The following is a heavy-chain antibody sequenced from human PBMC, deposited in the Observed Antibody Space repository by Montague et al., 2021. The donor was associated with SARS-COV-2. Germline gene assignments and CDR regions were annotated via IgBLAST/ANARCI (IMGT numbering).Heavy chain of an antibody. Sequence: SETLSLTCTVSNASITTSNCGTWVRHSPGKGLEWVGEIQHSGTLXYNPSLKSRVTISVDTSKNHFSLNLNSVTAADTAIYFCARRIRITVFRGVPLTTHSLESWGQGIMVTVSS. V-gene: IGHV4/OR15-8*01. D-gene: IGHD3-10*01. J-gene: IGHJ4*02. CDR3: ARRIRITVFRGVPLTTHSLES. CDR1: NASITTSNC. CDR2: IQHSGTL.